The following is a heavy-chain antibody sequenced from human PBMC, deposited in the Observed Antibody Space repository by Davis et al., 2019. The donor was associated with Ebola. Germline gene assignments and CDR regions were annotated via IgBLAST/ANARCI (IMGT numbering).Heavy chain of an antibody. J-gene: IGHJ4*02. V-gene: IGHV3-23*01. D-gene: IGHD4-17*01. CDR1: GFTFSIYA. Sequence: GESLKISCAASGFTFSIYAMTWVRQAPGKGLEWVSSTSGGGGITYYADSVKGRFTISRDKSKNTLYLQMNSLRAEDTAVYYCARGLMTTVNWGQGTLVTVSS. CDR2: TSGGGGIT. CDR3: ARGLMTTVN.